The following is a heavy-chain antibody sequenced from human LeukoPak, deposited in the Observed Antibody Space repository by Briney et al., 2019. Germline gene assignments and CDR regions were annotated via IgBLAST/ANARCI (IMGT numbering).Heavy chain of an antibody. D-gene: IGHD3-3*01. J-gene: IGHJ4*02. CDR1: GGSISSYY. Sequence: SETLSLTCTVSGGSISSYYWSWIRQPPGKGLEWIAYIYYSGSTYYNPSLKSRVTISVDTSKNQFSLKLGSVTAADTAVYYCARTGYYDFWSGYYRLDYWGQGTLVTVSS. V-gene: IGHV4-59*08. CDR3: ARTGYYDFWSGYYRLDY. CDR2: IYYSGST.